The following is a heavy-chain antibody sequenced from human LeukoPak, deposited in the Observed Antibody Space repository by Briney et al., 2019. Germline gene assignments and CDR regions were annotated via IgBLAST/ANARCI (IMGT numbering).Heavy chain of an antibody. J-gene: IGHJ4*02. CDR3: VRLRRNSDRSGYCYYYDY. D-gene: IGHD3-22*01. Sequence: GGSLRLSCAASGYTFSDFSVNWVRQAPGKGLEWVSSISVRSNYRYYADSVRGRFTISRDDARDSLFLQMNSLRAEDTAVYFCVRLRRNSDRSGYCYYYDYWGQGTLVTVSS. CDR1: GYTFSDFS. V-gene: IGHV3-21*01. CDR2: ISVRSNYR.